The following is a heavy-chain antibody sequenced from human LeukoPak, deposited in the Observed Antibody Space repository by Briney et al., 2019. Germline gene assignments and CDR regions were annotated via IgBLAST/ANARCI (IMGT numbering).Heavy chain of an antibody. V-gene: IGHV3-30*02. CDR2: IRYDGSNK. Sequence: GGSLKLSCAASGFTFSSYGMHWVRQAPGKGLEWVAFIRYDGSNKYYADSVKGRFTISRDNSKNTLYLQMNSLRAEDTAVYYCAKDRGGGYTYYYYYMDVWGKGTTVTVSS. D-gene: IGHD5-24*01. CDR1: GFTFSSYG. CDR3: AKDRGGGYTYYYYYMDV. J-gene: IGHJ6*03.